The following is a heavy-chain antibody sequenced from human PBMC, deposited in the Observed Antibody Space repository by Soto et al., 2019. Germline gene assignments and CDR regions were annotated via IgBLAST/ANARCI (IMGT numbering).Heavy chain of an antibody. V-gene: IGHV1-2*04. CDR2: INPNSGGT. Sequence: VKVSCKASGYTFTGYYMHWVRQAPGQGLEWMGWINPNSGGTNYAQKFQGWVTMTRDTSISTAYMELSRLRSDDTAVYYCAREYSGYENYYYYGMDVWGQGTTVTVSS. D-gene: IGHD5-12*01. J-gene: IGHJ6*02. CDR3: AREYSGYENYYYYGMDV. CDR1: GYTFTGYY.